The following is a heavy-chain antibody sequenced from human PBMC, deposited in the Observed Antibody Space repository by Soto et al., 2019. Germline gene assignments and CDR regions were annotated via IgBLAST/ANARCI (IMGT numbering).Heavy chain of an antibody. CDR1: GFTFSSYA. CDR3: AREGIQLWLHYYGMDV. V-gene: IGHV3-30-3*01. D-gene: IGHD5-18*01. CDR2: ISYDGSNK. Sequence: VGSLRLSCAASGFTFSSYAMHWVRQAPGKGLEWVAVISYDGSNKYYADSVKGRFTISRDNSKNTLYLQMNSLRAEDTAVYYCAREGIQLWLHYYGMDVWGQGTTVTVSS. J-gene: IGHJ6*02.